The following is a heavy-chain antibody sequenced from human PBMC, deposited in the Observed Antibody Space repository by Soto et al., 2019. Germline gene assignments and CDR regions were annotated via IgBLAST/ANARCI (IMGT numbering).Heavy chain of an antibody. V-gene: IGHV3-30-3*01. D-gene: IGHD3-22*01. CDR2: ISYDGSNI. Sequence: QLVESGGGVVQPGGSLRLSCAASGLTFSTQSMNWVRQAPGKGLEWVAVISYDGSNIYYSDSVKGRFTISRDNSKNTLYLKMNILRTEDRAVDYSADSDSSKWYSAYYYNAMDVWGQGTTVTVSS. CDR1: GLTFSTQS. J-gene: IGHJ6*02. CDR3: ADSDSSKWYSAYYYNAMDV.